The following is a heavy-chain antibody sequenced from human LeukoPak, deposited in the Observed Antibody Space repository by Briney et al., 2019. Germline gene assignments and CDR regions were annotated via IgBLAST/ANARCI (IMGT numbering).Heavy chain of an antibody. D-gene: IGHD2-8*02. CDR2: ITWDTTGV. V-gene: IGHV3-9*03. J-gene: IGHJ3*02. Sequence: PGGSLRLSCAASGFTFDDYSMHWVRQVPGKGLEWVSGITWDTTGVYYADSVKGRFTMSRDNAKNSVYLQMDSLRADDMALYYCARSAGFTGGGVFDIWGQGTMVTVSS. CDR1: GFTFDDYS. CDR3: ARSAGFTGGGVFDI.